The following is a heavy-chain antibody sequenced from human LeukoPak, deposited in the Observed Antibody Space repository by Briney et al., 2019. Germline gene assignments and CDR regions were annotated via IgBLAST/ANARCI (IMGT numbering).Heavy chain of an antibody. CDR2: FDPEDGET. J-gene: IGHJ4*02. D-gene: IGHD2-21*02. V-gene: IGHV1-24*01. CDR1: GYTFTSYD. Sequence: ASVKVSCKASGYTFTSYDINWVRQAPGKGLEWMGGFDPEDGETIYAQKFQGRVTMTEDTSTDTAYMELSSLRSEDTAVYYCATEISWGLFDWGQGTLVTVSS. CDR3: ATEISWGLFD.